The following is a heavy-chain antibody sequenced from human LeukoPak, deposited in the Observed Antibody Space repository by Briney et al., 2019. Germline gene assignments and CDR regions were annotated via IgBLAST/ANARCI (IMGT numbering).Heavy chain of an antibody. V-gene: IGHV3-20*04. J-gene: IGHJ4*02. CDR3: ARGGFCASTTCYTLPY. CDR1: GFTFDDYG. Sequence: GGSLRLSCAASGFTFDDYGMSWVRQAPGKGLEWLSGINWNGGSIGYADSVKGRFTISRDNAKNSLYLQMNSLRAEDTALYYCARGGFCASTTCYTLPYWGQGTLVTVSS. D-gene: IGHD2-2*02. CDR2: INWNGGSI.